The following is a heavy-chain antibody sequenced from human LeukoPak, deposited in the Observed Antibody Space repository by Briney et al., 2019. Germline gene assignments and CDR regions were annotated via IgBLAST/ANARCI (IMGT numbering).Heavy chain of an antibody. CDR1: GYTFTSYG. CDR2: MNPNSGNT. V-gene: IGHV1-8*02. D-gene: IGHD6-13*01. CDR3: ARALGIHIAAAGTVGY. Sequence: GASVKASCKASGYTFTSYGISWVRQAPGQGLEWMGWMNPNSGNTGYAQKFQGRVTMTRNTSISTAYMELSSLRSEDTAVYYCARALGIHIAAAGTVGYWGQGTLVTVSS. J-gene: IGHJ4*02.